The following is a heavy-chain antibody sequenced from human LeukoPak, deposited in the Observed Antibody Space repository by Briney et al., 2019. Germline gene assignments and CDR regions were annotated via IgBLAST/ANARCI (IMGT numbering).Heavy chain of an antibody. CDR3: ARSPGEYYYDSSGYYDGYFDY. CDR2: IIPIFGTA. Sequence: SVKVSCKASGGTFSSYAISWVRQAPGQGLEWMGGIIPIFGTANYAQKFQGRVTITTDESTSTAYMELSSLRSEDTAVYYCARSPGEYYYDSSGYYDGYFDYWGQGTLVTVSS. CDR1: GGTFSSYA. J-gene: IGHJ4*02. V-gene: IGHV1-69*05. D-gene: IGHD3-22*01.